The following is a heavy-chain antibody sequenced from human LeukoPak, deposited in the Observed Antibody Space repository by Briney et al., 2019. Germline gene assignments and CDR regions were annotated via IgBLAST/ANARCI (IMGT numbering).Heavy chain of an antibody. J-gene: IGHJ4*02. Sequence: SETLSLTCTVSGGSISSYYWSWIRQPPGKGLEWIGYIYYSGSTNYNPSLKSRVTISVDTSKNQFSLKLSSVTAADTAVNYCARGSLHYYYDSSGYFDYWGQGTLVTVSS. CDR2: IYYSGST. CDR1: GGSISSYY. V-gene: IGHV4-59*12. D-gene: IGHD3-22*01. CDR3: ARGSLHYYYDSSGYFDY.